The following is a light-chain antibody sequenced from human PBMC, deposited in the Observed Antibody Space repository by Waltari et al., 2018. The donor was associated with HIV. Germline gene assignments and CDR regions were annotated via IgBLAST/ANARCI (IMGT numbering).Light chain of an antibody. Sequence: QSALTQPASVSGSPGQSITIACTGTSSDVGGYNYVSWYQQHPGKAPKLMIYEVSNRPSGVSILFSGSKSGNTASLTISGLQADDEADYYCSSYTGSSAHVVFGGGTKLTVL. CDR1: SSDVGGYNY. J-gene: IGLJ2*01. V-gene: IGLV2-14*01. CDR3: SSYTGSSAHVV. CDR2: EVS.